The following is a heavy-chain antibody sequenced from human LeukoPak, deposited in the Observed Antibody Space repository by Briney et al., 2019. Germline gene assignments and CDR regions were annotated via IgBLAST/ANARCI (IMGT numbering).Heavy chain of an antibody. Sequence: GGSPRLSCAASGFTFSTHWMSWFRQAPGKGLEWVALIQKDGSDKYYVDSVKGRFTVSRDNAKNSLYLQMNGLRADDTAVYYCAGDEGWTFDIWGQGTKVTVSS. V-gene: IGHV3-7*01. J-gene: IGHJ3*02. CDR2: IQKDGSDK. CDR1: GFTFSTHW. D-gene: IGHD5-24*01. CDR3: AGDEGWTFDI.